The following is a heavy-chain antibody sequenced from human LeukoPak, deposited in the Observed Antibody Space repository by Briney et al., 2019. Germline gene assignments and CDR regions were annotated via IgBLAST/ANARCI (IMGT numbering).Heavy chain of an antibody. CDR2: INSDGSST. Sequence: PGGSLRLPCAASGFTFSSYWMHWVRQAPGKGLVWVSRINSDGSSTSYADSVKGRFTISRDNAKNTLYLQMNSLRAEDTAVYYCARVPYRGYYFDYWGQGTLVTVSS. CDR1: GFTFSSYW. D-gene: IGHD1-26*01. CDR3: ARVPYRGYYFDY. J-gene: IGHJ4*02. V-gene: IGHV3-74*01.